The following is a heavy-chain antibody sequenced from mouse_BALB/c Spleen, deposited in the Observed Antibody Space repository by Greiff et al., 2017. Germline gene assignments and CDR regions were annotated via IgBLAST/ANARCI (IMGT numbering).Heavy chain of an antibody. CDR2: ISSGGGNT. CDR1: GFTFSSYT. CDR3: ARYGNYPWFAY. V-gene: IGHV5-9*03. J-gene: IGHJ3*01. D-gene: IGHD2-1*01. Sequence: DVHLVESGGGLVKPGGSLKLSCAASGFTFSSYTMSWVRQTPEKRLEWVATISSGGGNTYYPDSVKGRFTISRDNAKNNLYLQMSSLRSEDTALYYCARYGNYPWFAYWGQGTLVTVSA.